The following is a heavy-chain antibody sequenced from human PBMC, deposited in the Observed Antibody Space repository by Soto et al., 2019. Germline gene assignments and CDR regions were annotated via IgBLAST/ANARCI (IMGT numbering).Heavy chain of an antibody. J-gene: IGHJ4*02. D-gene: IGHD3-9*01. Sequence: PSETLSLTCSVSGDSINSDNYYWGWIRQPPGKGLEWIGSIYYRGNTYYNPSLKTRVTISLDKSKSQFSLKLNSVTAADSAVYFCARLEGLATISYYFAYWGQGTLVTVS. CDR3: ARLEGLATISYYFAY. CDR1: GDSINSDNYY. V-gene: IGHV4-39*01. CDR2: IYYRGNT.